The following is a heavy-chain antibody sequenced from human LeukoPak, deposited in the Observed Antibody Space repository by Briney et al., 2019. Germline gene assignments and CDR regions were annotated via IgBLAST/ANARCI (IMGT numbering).Heavy chain of an antibody. V-gene: IGHV1-2*02. CDR1: GYTFSGYG. J-gene: IGHJ6*02. D-gene: IGHD2-15*01. Sequence: ASVRLSCKASGYTFSGYGMHRVRQAPGQGLEWVGWINPNSGGTNYAQKFQGRATMTRDTSTSPAYMELSRLRSDDTAVYYCARDLAGSSGGSCRSWYYGMDVWGQGTPVTVSS. CDR2: INPNSGGT. CDR3: ARDLAGSSGGSCRSWYYGMDV.